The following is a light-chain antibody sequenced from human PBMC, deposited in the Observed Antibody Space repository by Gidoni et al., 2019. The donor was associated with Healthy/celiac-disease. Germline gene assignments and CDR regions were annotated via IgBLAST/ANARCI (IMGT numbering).Light chain of an antibody. V-gene: IGKV3-11*01. CDR3: QQRSNWPPFT. CDR1: QSVSSY. Sequence: EIVLTQSTATVSLSRGERATLYCTASQSVSSYLAWYQQKPGQAPRRLIYDASTRATGIPARFSGSGSGTDFTLTISSLEPEDFAVYYCQQRSNWPPFTFGPGTKVDIK. J-gene: IGKJ3*01. CDR2: DAS.